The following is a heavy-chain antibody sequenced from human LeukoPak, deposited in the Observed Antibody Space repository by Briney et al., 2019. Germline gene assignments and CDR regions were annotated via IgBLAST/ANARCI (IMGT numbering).Heavy chain of an antibody. Sequence: PSETLSLTCTVSGGSISSYSWSWIRQSPGKGLEWIGTIYKSGSTNYNPSLKSRVTISVDTSKNQLSLKLSSVTAADTAVYYCARHRGYCSSTSCSYNWFDPWGQGTLVTVSS. D-gene: IGHD2-2*03. CDR1: GGSISSYS. J-gene: IGHJ5*02. CDR2: IYKSGST. V-gene: IGHV4-59*08. CDR3: ARHRGYCSSTSCSYNWFDP.